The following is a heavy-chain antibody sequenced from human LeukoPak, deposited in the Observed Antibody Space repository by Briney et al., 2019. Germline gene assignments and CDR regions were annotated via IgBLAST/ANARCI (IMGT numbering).Heavy chain of an antibody. V-gene: IGHV1-69*13. CDR3: ARLLPTKTVVVPAAMDY. CDR1: GGTFSSYA. Sequence: SVKVSCKASGGTFSSYAISWVRQAPGQGLEWMGGIIPIFGTANYAQKFQGRVTITADESTSTAYMELSSLRSEDTAVYYCARLLPTKTVVVPAAMDYWGQGTPVTVSS. J-gene: IGHJ4*02. CDR2: IIPIFGTA. D-gene: IGHD2-2*01.